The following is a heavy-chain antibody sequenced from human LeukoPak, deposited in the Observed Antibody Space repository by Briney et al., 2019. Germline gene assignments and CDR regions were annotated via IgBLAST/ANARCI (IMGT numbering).Heavy chain of an antibody. CDR3: AKVYVGSWYAYDH. Sequence: PGGSLRLSCTASGFTFDDYAMHWGRQAPAKGLEWVSLISGDGGTTDYADSVKGRFTISRDSRRNSLYLHMNSLRTEATALYFCAKVYVGSWYAYDHWGQGTLVTVSS. CDR1: GFTFDDYA. J-gene: IGHJ4*02. CDR2: ISGDGGTT. V-gene: IGHV3-43*02. D-gene: IGHD6-13*01.